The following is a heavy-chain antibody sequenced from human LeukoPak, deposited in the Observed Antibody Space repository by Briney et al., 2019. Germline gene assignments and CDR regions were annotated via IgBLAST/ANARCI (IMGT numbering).Heavy chain of an antibody. CDR3: AREDVVLVDAVRYYYYGMDV. V-gene: IGHV1-46*01. CDR1: GYNFINYY. D-gene: IGHD2-8*01. CDR2: INPSGGST. J-gene: IGHJ6*02. Sequence: ASVKVSCKASGYNFINYYMHWVRQAPGQGLEWISIINPSGGSTSYAQKFQDRVTMTRDTSTSTVYMELSSLKSEDTAVYYCAREDVVLVDAVRYYYYGMDVWGQGTTVTVSS.